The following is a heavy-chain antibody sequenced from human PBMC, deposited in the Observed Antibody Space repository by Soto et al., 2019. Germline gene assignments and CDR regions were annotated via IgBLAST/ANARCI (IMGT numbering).Heavy chain of an antibody. J-gene: IGHJ3*02. D-gene: IGHD2-21*02. CDR3: ARGQEFGGNSDAFDS. CDR1: GRTFSTYA. CDR2: ILPVSGTA. V-gene: IGHV1-69*12. Sequence: QVQLVQSGAEVKKPGSSVKVSCKASGRTFSTYAMAWVRQAHGQGLEWMGGILPVSGTANYAQKFQGRVTITADVSTNTVYVELSSLRSEDTAVYYCARGQEFGGNSDAFDSWSLGTMVTVSS.